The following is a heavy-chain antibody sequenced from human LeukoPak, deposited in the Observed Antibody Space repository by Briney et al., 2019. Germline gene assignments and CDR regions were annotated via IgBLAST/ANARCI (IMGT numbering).Heavy chain of an antibody. CDR1: GGSISSDDYY. V-gene: IGHV4-31*03. CDR3: ARQKSYSWYFDL. CDR2: IYYSGST. D-gene: IGHD3-10*01. J-gene: IGHJ2*01. Sequence: SQTLSLTCTVSGGSISSDDYYWSWIRQHPGKGLEWIGYIYYSGSTYYSPSLKSRLTISVDTSKNQLSLKLSSVTAADTAVFYCARQKSYSWYFDLWGRGTLVTVSS.